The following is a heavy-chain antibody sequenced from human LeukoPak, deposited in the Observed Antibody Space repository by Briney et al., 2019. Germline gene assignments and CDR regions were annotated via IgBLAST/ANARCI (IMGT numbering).Heavy chain of an antibody. Sequence: PGGSLRLSCAASGFTFSSYGMHWVRQAPGKGLEGVAFIRYDGSNKYYADSVRGRFTIARDNSKNTLYLQMNSLRAEDTAVYYCAKDSSGCFDYWGQGTLVTVSS. CDR3: AKDSSGCFDY. J-gene: IGHJ4*02. D-gene: IGHD6-19*01. V-gene: IGHV3-30*02. CDR1: GFTFSSYG. CDR2: IRYDGSNK.